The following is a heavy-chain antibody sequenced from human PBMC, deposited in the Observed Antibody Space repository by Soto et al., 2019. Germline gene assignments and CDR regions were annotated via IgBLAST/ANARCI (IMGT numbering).Heavy chain of an antibody. CDR3: ARGSWDDVSGHYYMDV. V-gene: IGHV6-1*01. D-gene: IGHD1-1*01. J-gene: IGHJ6*03. CDR1: GDSVCSNRGG. CDR2: TYYRSKWYN. Sequence: SQTLSLTCEISGDSVCSNRGGWNWIRQTPSRGLEWLGRTYYRSKWYNNYAVSVKSRITINPDTSKNQFSLQLNSVTPEDTAVYYCARGSWDDVSGHYYMDVWGKGTTVTVSS.